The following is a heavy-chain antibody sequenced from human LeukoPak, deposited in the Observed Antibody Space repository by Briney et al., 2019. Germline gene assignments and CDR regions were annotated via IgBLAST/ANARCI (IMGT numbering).Heavy chain of an antibody. J-gene: IGHJ4*02. D-gene: IGHD3-22*01. V-gene: IGHV1-2*02. CDR3: ARGDSSPYYYFDY. CDR1: GYTFTGYY. Sequence: GASVKVSCKASGYTFTGYYLHWARQAPGQGLEWMGWINPNSGDTNYAQKFQGRVTMTRDTSITTAYMELSRLRSDDTAVFYCARGDSSPYYYFDYWGQGTLVTVSS. CDR2: INPNSGDT.